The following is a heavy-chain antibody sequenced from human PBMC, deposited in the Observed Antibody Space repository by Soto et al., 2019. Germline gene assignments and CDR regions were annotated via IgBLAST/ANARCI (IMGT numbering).Heavy chain of an antibody. J-gene: IGHJ4*02. Sequence: VQLVESGGGVVQPGRSLRLSCAASGFTFSDYAMHWVRQAPGKGLEWAAVVSHDGINTHYADSVKGRFTISRDSSKNTVSLEMTSLRAEDTAVYYCAKGGRLWLVTSDFNYWGQGALVTVSS. CDR3: AKGGRLWLVTSDFNY. CDR2: VSHDGINT. D-gene: IGHD6-19*01. V-gene: IGHV3-30*18. CDR1: GFTFSDYA.